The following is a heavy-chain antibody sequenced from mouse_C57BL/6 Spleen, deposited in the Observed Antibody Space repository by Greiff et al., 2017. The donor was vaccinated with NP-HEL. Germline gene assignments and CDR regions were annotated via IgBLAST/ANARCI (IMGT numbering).Heavy chain of an antibody. CDR2: ISSGSSTI. V-gene: IGHV5-17*01. D-gene: IGHD1-1*01. Sequence: EVKLVESGGGLVKPGGSLKLSCAASGFTFSDYGVHWVRQAPEKGLEWVAYISSGSSTIYYADTVKGRFTISRDNAKNTLFLQMTSLRSEDTAMYYCAQAPYYYMDYWGQGTSVTVSS. J-gene: IGHJ4*01. CDR1: GFTFSDYG. CDR3: AQAPYYYMDY.